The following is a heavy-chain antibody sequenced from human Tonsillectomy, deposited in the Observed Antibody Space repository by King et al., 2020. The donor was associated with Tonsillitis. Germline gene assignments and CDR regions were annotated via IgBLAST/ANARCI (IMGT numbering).Heavy chain of an antibody. J-gene: IGHJ4*02. Sequence: ITLQESGPTLVKPTQTLTLTCTFSGFSLSTSGVGVGWIRQPPGKALEWLALIYWNDDKRYSPTLKSRLTITKDTSKNQVVLTMTNMDPVDTATYYCAHRLDYDTSGYTLRAGYYFDYWGQGTLVTVSS. CDR2: IYWNDDK. CDR1: GFSLSTSGVG. V-gene: IGHV2-5*01. D-gene: IGHD3-22*01. CDR3: AHRLDYDTSGYTLRAGYYFDY.